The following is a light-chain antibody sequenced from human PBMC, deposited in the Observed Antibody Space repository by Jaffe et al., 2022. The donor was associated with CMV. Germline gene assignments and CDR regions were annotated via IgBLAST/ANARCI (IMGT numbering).Light chain of an antibody. V-gene: IGLV3-19*01. CDR2: GQN. Sequence: SSELTQVPAVSVALGQTVTITCQGDSLRGYFASWYQQRPGQAPLLVMSGQNNRPSGIPDRFSGSSSGDTGSLTITAAQAEDEGVYYCDSRDTTTYYVVFGGGTKLSVL. CDR3: DSRDTTTYYVV. CDR1: SLRGYF. J-gene: IGLJ2*01.